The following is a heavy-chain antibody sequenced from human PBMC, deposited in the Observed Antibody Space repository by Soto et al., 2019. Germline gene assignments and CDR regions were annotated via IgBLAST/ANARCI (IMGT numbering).Heavy chain of an antibody. V-gene: IGHV3-48*01. Sequence: EVQLVESGGGLVQPGGSLRLSCAASGFTFSSENMNWVRQAPGKGLEWISYINGDSSVITYADSLMGRFTISRDNVKKSLYLQVNSLRAEDTAVYYCARGAGSSWFFLWGQGTLVTVSS. CDR3: ARGAGSSWFFL. CDR1: GFTFSSEN. J-gene: IGHJ4*02. D-gene: IGHD6-13*01. CDR2: INGDSSVI.